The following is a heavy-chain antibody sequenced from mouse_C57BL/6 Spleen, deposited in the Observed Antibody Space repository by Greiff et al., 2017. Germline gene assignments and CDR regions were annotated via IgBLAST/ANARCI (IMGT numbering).Heavy chain of an antibody. CDR3: ARSYYSNYGYFEV. Sequence: VQLQQPGAELVKPGASVKLSCKASGYTFTSYWMHWVKQRPGQGLEWIGMIHPNSGSTNYNEKFKSKATLTVDKSSSTAYMQLSSLTSEDSAVYYGARSYYSNYGYFEVWGTGPTVTDAS. CDR1: GYTFTSYW. CDR2: IHPNSGST. J-gene: IGHJ1*03. V-gene: IGHV1-64*01. D-gene: IGHD2-5*01.